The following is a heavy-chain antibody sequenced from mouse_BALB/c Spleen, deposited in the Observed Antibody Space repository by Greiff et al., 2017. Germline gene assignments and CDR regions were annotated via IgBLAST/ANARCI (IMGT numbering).Heavy chain of an antibody. CDR2: IDPANGNT. V-gene: IGHV14-3*02. CDR1: GFNIKDTY. Sequence: QLQQSGAELVKPGASVKLSCTASGFNIKDTYMHWVKQRPEQGLEWIGRIDPANGNTKYDPKFQGKASITADTSSNTAYLQLSSLTSEDTAVYYCASTNSCFAYWGQGTTLTVSS. J-gene: IGHJ2*01. D-gene: IGHD4-1*02. CDR3: ASTNSCFAY.